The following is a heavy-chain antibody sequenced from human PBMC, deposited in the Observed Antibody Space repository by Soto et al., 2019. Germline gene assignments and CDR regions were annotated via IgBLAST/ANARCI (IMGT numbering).Heavy chain of an antibody. Sequence: GGSLRLSCTASRFRFASYTMNWVRQAPGKRLEWLSNIRLSGSETSYADSVKGRFTISRDSAENSLFLQMNSLRADDTAVYYCVRDQDYGFDIWGQGTMVTVSS. CDR3: VRDQDYGFDI. CDR2: IRLSGSET. J-gene: IGHJ3*02. V-gene: IGHV3-48*01. CDR1: RFRFASYT.